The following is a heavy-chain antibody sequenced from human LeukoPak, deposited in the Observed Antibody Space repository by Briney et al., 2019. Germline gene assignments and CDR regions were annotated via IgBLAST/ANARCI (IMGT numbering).Heavy chain of an antibody. J-gene: IGHJ4*02. CDR2: ISAYNGNT. CDR1: EYIFTGYY. CDR3: ARGGRTYYDIPFDY. Sequence: GSVKVSCKASEYIFTGYYLHWVRQAPGQGLEWMGWISAYNGNTNYAQKLQGRVTMTTDTSTSTAYMELRSLRSDDTAVYYCARGGRTYYDIPFDYWGQGTLVTVSS. D-gene: IGHD3-9*01. V-gene: IGHV1-18*04.